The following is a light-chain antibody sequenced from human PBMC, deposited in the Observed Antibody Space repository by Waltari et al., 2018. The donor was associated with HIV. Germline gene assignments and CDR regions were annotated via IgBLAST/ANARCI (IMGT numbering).Light chain of an antibody. CDR3: QQYSSFPVT. V-gene: IGKV1-5*03. CDR1: HNVGDW. Sequence: QMTQSPSTLSASIGDRVSITCRASHNVGDWLAWYQQKPGKAPSLLISKASTLESGVPTNFSGSGSGTYFTLTISGLRPDDFATYYCQQYSSFPVTFGQGTKL. J-gene: IGKJ2*01. CDR2: KAS.